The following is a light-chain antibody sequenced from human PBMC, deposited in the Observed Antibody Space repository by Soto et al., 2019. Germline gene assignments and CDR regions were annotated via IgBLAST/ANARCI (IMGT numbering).Light chain of an antibody. J-gene: IGLJ2*01. V-gene: IGLV6-57*01. CDR1: SGSIASHY. CDR3: QSYDSSNQV. CDR2: EDN. Sequence: NFMLTQPHSVSESPGKTVTISCTRSSGSIASHYVQWYQQRPGSSPTTVIYEDNQRPSGVPDRFSGSIDSSSNSASLTISGLKTEDEADYYWQSYDSSNQVFGGGTKLTVL.